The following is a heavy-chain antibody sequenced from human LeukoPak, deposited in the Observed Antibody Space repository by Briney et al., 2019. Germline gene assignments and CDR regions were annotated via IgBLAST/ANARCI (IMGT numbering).Heavy chain of an antibody. CDR3: ATDLSGRQDY. CDR1: GYIFSTYW. V-gene: IGHV3-74*01. D-gene: IGHD5-12*01. CDR2: IDEYGTTI. J-gene: IGHJ4*02. Sequence: GGSLRLSCVGSGYIFSTYWMNWVRQAPGKGLVWVSRIDEYGTTINYADSVKGRFTISRNNAGDTLFLQMNSLRAGDTGVYYCATDLSGRQDYWGQGTLVTVSS.